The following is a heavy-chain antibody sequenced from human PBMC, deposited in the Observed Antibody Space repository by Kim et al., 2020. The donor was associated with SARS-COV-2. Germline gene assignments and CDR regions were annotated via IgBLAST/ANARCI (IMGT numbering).Heavy chain of an antibody. CDR2: INPSGGST. J-gene: IGHJ4*02. V-gene: IGHV1-46*01. D-gene: IGHD2-15*01. CDR1: GYTFTSYY. CDR3: ARSDIVVVVAARGYFDY. Sequence: ASVKVSCKASGYTFTSYYMHWVRQAPGQGLEWMGIINPSGGSTSYAQKFQGRVTMTRDTSTSTVYMELSSLRSEDMAVYYCARSDIVVVVAARGYFDYWGQGTLVTVSS.